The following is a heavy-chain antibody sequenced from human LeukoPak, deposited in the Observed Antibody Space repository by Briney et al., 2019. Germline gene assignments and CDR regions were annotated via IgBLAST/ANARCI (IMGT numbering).Heavy chain of an antibody. Sequence: GESLKISCAASGFTFRDFGMHWVRQAPGKGLEWVAFIRNDGSKDYYPDSVKGRFTISRDNSRSTLDLQMHSLRIEDTAVYYCVKGGSSSHNWFDPWGQGILVTVSS. CDR2: IRNDGSKD. V-gene: IGHV3-30*02. D-gene: IGHD6-13*01. J-gene: IGHJ5*02. CDR3: VKGGSSSHNWFDP. CDR1: GFTFRDFG.